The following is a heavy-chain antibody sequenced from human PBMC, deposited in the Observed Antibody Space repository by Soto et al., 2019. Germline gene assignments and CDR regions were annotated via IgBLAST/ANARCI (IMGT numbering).Heavy chain of an antibody. J-gene: IGHJ5*02. CDR1: GFTFSSYG. Sequence: GGSLRLSCAASGFTFSSYGMHWVRQAPGKGLEWVAVIWYDGSNKYYADSVKGRFTISRDNSKNTLYLQMNSLRAADTAVYYCARALQTGYSRSWYRVWSAPWGKGTLVTFSS. CDR2: IWYDGSNK. CDR3: ARALQTGYSRSWYRVWSAP. D-gene: IGHD6-13*01. V-gene: IGHV3-33*01.